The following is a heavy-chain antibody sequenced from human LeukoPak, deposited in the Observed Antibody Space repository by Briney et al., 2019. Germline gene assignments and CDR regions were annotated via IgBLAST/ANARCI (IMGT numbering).Heavy chain of an antibody. V-gene: IGHV4-30-2*01. CDR1: GGSISSGGYY. CDR2: IYHSGST. D-gene: IGHD6-6*01. Sequence: SETLSLTCTVSGGSISSGGYYWSWIRQPPGKGLEWIGYIYHSGSTYYNPSLKSRVTISVDRSKNQFSPKLSSVTAADTAVYYCASQGTRGKGSSHYWGQGTLVTVSS. CDR3: ASQGTRGKGSSHY. J-gene: IGHJ4*02.